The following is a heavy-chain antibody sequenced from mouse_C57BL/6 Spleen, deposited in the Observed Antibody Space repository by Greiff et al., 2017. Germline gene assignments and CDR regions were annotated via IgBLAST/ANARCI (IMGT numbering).Heavy chain of an antibody. CDR1: GFTFSSYA. J-gene: IGHJ2*01. CDR2: ISGGGGYT. CDR3: ARERDGNFDY. V-gene: IGHV5-4*01. D-gene: IGHD3-3*01. Sequence: EVQLVESGGGLVKPGGSLKLSCAASGFTFSSYAMSWVRQTPEKRLEWVATISGGGGYTYYPDSVTGRFTISSDNAKKNRYLQMSHLKSEDTAMYECARERDGNFDYWGKGTTLTVSS.